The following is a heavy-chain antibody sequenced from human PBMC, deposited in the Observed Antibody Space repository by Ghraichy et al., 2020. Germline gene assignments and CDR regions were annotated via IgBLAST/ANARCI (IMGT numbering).Heavy chain of an antibody. J-gene: IGHJ4*02. Sequence: GSLRLSCAASGFTFSSYGMHWVRQAPGKGLEWVAVISYDGSNKYYADSVKGRFTISRDNSKNTLYLQMNSLRAEDTAVYYCAKGDIVVVIKNYFDYWGQGTLVTVSS. CDR2: ISYDGSNK. CDR3: AKGDIVVVIKNYFDY. V-gene: IGHV3-30*18. D-gene: IGHD3-22*01. CDR1: GFTFSSYG.